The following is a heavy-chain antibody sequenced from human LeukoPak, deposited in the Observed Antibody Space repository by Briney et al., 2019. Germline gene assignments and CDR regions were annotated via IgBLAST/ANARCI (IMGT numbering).Heavy chain of an antibody. CDR2: IYSDGRT. Sequence: GGSPRLSCAASGFTFSSYEMNWVRQAPGKGLEWVSAIYSDGRTYYADSVRGRFTISRDISKSTLYLQMSSLRAEDTAVYFCSRVGYTYKTRALWGQGTLVTVSS. J-gene: IGHJ4*02. D-gene: IGHD5-18*01. CDR3: SRVGYTYKTRAL. CDR1: GFTFSSYE. V-gene: IGHV3-66*01.